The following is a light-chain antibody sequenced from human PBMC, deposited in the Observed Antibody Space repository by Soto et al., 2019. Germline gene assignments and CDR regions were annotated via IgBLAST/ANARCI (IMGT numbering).Light chain of an antibody. CDR1: QSISTH. CDR2: TAS. J-gene: IGKJ2*01. V-gene: IGKV1-39*01. CDR3: QQSFRSPRT. Sequence: DIQMTQSPSSLSASLGDRVTITCRASQSISTHLHWYQQKSGKAPKLLIYTASSLHSGVPSRFSGSGSGTDFTLTISSLQPEDFATYFCQQSFRSPRTFGQGTKLEIK.